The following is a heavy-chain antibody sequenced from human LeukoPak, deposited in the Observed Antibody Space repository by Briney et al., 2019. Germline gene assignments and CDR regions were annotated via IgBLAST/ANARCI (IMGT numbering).Heavy chain of an antibody. J-gene: IGHJ3*02. D-gene: IGHD3-16*01. V-gene: IGHV1-69*06. CDR3: AKDWTPPGEEAAFDI. Sequence: SVKVSCKASGGTFSSYAISWVRQAPGQGLGWMGGIIPIFGTANYAQKFQGRVTITADKSTSTAYMELSSLRAEDTAVYYCAKDWTPPGEEAAFDIWGQGTMVTVSS. CDR2: IIPIFGTA. CDR1: GGTFSSYA.